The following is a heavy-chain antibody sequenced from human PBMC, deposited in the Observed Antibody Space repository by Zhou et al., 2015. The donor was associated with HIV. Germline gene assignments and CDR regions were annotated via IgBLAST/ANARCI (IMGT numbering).Heavy chain of an antibody. CDR2: INPNTGGT. J-gene: IGHJ4*02. D-gene: IGHD3-3*01. V-gene: IGHV1-2*06. CDR1: GDRFIDHY. CDR3: ARAGRTFSDFWSGSGGGGSRAIDS. Sequence: QVQLVQSGAEVKKPGASVKVSCKASGDRFIDHYIHWVRQAPGQGLEWMGRINPNTGGTDYAQTFQGRVTMTRDTSISTAYMELRRLRSNDTAVYYCARAGRTFSDFWSGSGGGGSRAIDSWGQGTLVTVSS.